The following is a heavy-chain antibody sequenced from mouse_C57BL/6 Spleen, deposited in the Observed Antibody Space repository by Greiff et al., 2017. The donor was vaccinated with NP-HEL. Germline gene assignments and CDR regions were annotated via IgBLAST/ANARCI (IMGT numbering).Heavy chain of an antibody. CDR3: ARSYYGSSSWDFDV. D-gene: IGHD1-1*01. CDR2: INPNNGGT. CDR1: GYTFTDYN. Sequence: EVQLQQSGPELVKPGASVKIPCKASGYTFTDYNMDWVKQSHGKSLEWIGDINPNNGGTIYNQKFKGKATLTVDKSSSTAYMELRSLTSEDTAVYYCARSYYGSSSWDFDVWGTGTTVTVSS. V-gene: IGHV1-18*01. J-gene: IGHJ1*03.